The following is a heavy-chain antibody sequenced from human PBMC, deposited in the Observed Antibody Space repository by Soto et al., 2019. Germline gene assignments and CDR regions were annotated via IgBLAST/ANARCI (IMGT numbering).Heavy chain of an antibody. CDR1: GDSVSSNSAA. J-gene: IGHJ3*02. D-gene: IGHD7-27*01. V-gene: IGHV6-1*01. Sequence: SQTLSLTCAISGDSVSSNSAAWNWIRQSPSRGLEWLGRTYYRSKWYNDYAVSVKSRITINPDTSKNQFSLQLNSVTPEDTAVYYCAIDQPQGTNWGFRAFDIWGQGTMVTVSS. CDR2: TYYRSKWYN. CDR3: AIDQPQGTNWGFRAFDI.